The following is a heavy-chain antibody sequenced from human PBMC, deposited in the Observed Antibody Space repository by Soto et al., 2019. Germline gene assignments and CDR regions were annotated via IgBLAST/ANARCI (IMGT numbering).Heavy chain of an antibody. CDR2: ISGPSIYI. D-gene: IGHD3-16*01. CDR1: GFTFSGYS. V-gene: IGHV3-21*01. J-gene: IGHJ6*02. Sequence: EVQLVESGGGLVKPGGSLRLSCVASGFTFSGYSINWVSQAPGKGLEWVSYISGPSIYIYYADSVKGRFTISRDNAKSAVYLQMNSLRAEDTAVYYGAIGFRIGLTVWGQGTTVSV. CDR3: AIGFRIGLTV.